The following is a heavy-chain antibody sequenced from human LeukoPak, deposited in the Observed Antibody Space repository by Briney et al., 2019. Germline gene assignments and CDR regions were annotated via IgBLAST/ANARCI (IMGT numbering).Heavy chain of an antibody. J-gene: IGHJ4*02. CDR3: AGGSGSYWYYFDY. CDR2: IYTSGST. Sequence: SQTLSLTCTVSGGSISSGSYYWSWIRQPAGKGLEWIGRIYTSGSTNYNPSLKSRVTISVDTSKNQFSLKLSSVTAADTAVYYCAGGSGSYWYYFDYWGQGTLVTVSS. D-gene: IGHD1-26*01. CDR1: GGSISSGSYY. V-gene: IGHV4-61*02.